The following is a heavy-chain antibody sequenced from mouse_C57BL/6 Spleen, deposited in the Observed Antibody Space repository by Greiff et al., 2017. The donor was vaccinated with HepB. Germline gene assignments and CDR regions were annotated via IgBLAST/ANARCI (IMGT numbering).Heavy chain of an antibody. D-gene: IGHD2-14*01. CDR3: AYDMYEDFSVDY. CDR2: IYSSDSAT. V-gene: IGHV1-74*01. Sequence: VQLQQSGAELVKPGASVKGSCKASGYTFTSYWMHWVMQRPGQGLEWIGRIYSSDSATNYNQKFKGKATWTVDKSSSTAYMQLSSRTCEDSAVYCCAYDMYEDFSVDYWGQGSSVTVSS. CDR1: GYTFTSYW. J-gene: IGHJ4*01.